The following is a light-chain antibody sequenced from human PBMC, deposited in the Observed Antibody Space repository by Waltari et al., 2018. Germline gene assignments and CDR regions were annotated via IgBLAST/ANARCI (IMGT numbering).Light chain of an antibody. Sequence: QSALTQPASVSGSPGQSITIFCTGTKSDVGFYNYVSWYQQHPGKAPKVIIYDVSQRPSGISNRFSGSKSGNTASLTISGLQADDEADYYCKSYTGTCSWVFGGGTKLTVL. CDR2: DVS. J-gene: IGLJ3*02. CDR1: KSDVGFYNY. V-gene: IGLV2-14*03. CDR3: KSYTGTCSWV.